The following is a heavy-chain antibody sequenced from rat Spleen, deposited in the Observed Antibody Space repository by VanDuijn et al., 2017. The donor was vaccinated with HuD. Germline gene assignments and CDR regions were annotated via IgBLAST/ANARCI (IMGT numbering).Heavy chain of an antibody. J-gene: IGHJ1*01. CDR1: RFTFSNFG. CDR3: VRQGYLRDWYFDF. CDR2: VSPSGAIT. Sequence: EVHLVESGGGLVQPGRSLKLSCAASRFTFSNFGMHWIRQAPTKGLEWVASVSPSGAITNYRDSVKGRFTISRDNGKNTLYLEMDSLGSEDMATYYCVRQGYLRDWYFDFWGPGTMVTVSS. V-gene: IGHV5-19*01. D-gene: IGHD2-5*01.